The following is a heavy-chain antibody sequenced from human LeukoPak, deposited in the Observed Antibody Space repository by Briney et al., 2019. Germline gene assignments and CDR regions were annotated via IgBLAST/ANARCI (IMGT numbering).Heavy chain of an antibody. D-gene: IGHD1-26*01. CDR1: GGSFSGYY. CDR3: ARLRKYPVVVGATGADAFDI. J-gene: IGHJ3*02. Sequence: SETLSLTCAVYGGSFSGYYWSWIRQPPGKGLEWIGEINHSGSTNYNPSLKSRVTISVDTSKNQFSLKLSSVTAADTAVYYCARLRKYPVVVGATGADAFDIWGQGTMVTVSS. V-gene: IGHV4-34*01. CDR2: INHSGST.